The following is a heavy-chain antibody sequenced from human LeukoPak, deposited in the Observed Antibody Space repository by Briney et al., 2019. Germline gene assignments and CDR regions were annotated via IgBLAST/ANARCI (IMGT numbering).Heavy chain of an antibody. J-gene: IGHJ3*01. CDR1: EFTFSSYS. D-gene: IGHD6-13*01. CDR3: ARDRRAAGLGDAFDL. V-gene: IGHV3-21*01. CDR2: ISSTSSYI. Sequence: GGSLRHSCAASEFTFSSYSMNWVRQAPGKGLEWVSSISSTSSYIYYADSVKGRFTISRDNAKNSLYLQMSSLRVEDTAVYYCARDRRAAGLGDAFDLWGQGTMVTVSS.